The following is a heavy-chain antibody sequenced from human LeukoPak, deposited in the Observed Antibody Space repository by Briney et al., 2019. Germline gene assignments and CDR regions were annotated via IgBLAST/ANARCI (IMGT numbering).Heavy chain of an antibody. CDR2: INPNSGGT. V-gene: IGHV1-2*02. J-gene: IGHJ5*02. D-gene: IGHD6-19*01. CDR3: AHSGWYNWFDP. Sequence: ASVKVSCKASGYTFTGYYMHWVRQAPGQGLEWMGWINPNSGGTNCAQKFQGRVTMTRDTSISTAYMELSRLRSDDTAVYYCAHSGWYNWFDPWGQGTLVTVSS. CDR1: GYTFTGYY.